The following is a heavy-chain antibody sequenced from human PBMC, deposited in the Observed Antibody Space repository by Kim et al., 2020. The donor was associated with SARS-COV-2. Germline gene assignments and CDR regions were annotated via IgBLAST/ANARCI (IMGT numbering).Heavy chain of an antibody. CDR3: ARDDYVFWSGYLSD. V-gene: IGHV3-21*01. J-gene: IGHJ4*02. Sequence: ADSVTGRFTISRDNAKNSLYLQMNSLRAEDTAVYYCARDDYVFWSGYLSDWGQGTLVTVSS. D-gene: IGHD3-3*01.